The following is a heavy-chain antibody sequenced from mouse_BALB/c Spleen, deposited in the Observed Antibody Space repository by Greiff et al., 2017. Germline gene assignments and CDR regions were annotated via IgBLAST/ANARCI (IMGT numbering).Heavy chain of an antibody. V-gene: IGHV1S127*01. J-gene: IGHJ2*01. CDR3: TWKARYDRVYYFDY. CDR1: GYTFTSYW. Sequence: VQLQQPGAELVKPGASVKMSCKASGYTFTSYWMHWVKQRPGQGLEWIGVIDPSDSYTSYNQKFKGKATLTVDTSSSTAYMQLSSMTSEDSAVYYYTWKARYDRVYYFDYWGQGTTLTVSS. D-gene: IGHD2-14*01. CDR2: IDPSDSYT.